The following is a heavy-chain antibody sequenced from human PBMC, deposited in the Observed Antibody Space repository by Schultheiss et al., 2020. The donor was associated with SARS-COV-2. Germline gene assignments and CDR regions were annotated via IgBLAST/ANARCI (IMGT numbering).Heavy chain of an antibody. J-gene: IGHJ4*02. Sequence: SETLSLTCTVSGGSISSGGYYWSWIRQPPGKGLEWIGYIYYSGSTYYNPSLKSRVTISVDTSKNQFSLKLSSVTAADTAVYYCARWVVRQWLVPDDYWGQGTLVTVSS. D-gene: IGHD6-19*01. V-gene: IGHV4-31*03. CDR1: GGSISSGGYY. CDR2: IYYSGST. CDR3: ARWVVRQWLVPDDY.